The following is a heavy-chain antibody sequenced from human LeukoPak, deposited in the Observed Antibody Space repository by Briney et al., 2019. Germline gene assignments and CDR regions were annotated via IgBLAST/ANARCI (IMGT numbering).Heavy chain of an antibody. V-gene: IGHV7-4-1*02. Sequence: ASVKVSCKASGYTFTSYDINWVRQAPGQGLEWMGWINTNTGNPTYAQGFTGRFVFSLDTSVSTAYLQISSLKSEDTAVYYCARDASVLRYFDWLLGIDYWGQGTLVTVSS. D-gene: IGHD3-9*01. CDR3: ARDASVLRYFDWLLGIDY. CDR1: GYTFTSYD. J-gene: IGHJ4*02. CDR2: INTNTGNP.